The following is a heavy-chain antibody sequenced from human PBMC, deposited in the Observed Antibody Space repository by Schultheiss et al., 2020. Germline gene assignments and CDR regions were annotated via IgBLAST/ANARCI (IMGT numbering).Heavy chain of an antibody. D-gene: IGHD4-11*01. J-gene: IGHJ5*02. Sequence: SETLSLICAVYGGSFSGYYWSWIRQHPGKGLEWIGYIYYSGSTYYNPSLKSRVTISVDTSKNQFSLKLSSVTAADTAVYYCATTVTSPLNCFDPWGQGTLVTVSS. V-gene: IGHV4-34*01. CDR3: ATTVTSPLNCFDP. CDR2: IYYSGST. CDR1: GGSFSGYY.